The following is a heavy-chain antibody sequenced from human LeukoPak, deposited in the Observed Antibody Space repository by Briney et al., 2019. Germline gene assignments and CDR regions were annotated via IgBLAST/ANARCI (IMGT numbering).Heavy chain of an antibody. J-gene: IGHJ4*02. CDR2: INPNSGGT. D-gene: IGHD6-19*01. CDR1: GYTFTGYY. V-gene: IGHV1-2*02. Sequence: ASVKVSCKASGYTFTGYYMHWVRQAPGQGLEWMGWINPNSGGTNYAQKFQGRVTMTRDTSISTAYMELSRLRSDGTAVYYCARSGSRGWYYSEQDMSFDYWGQGTLVTVSS. CDR3: ARSGSRGWYYSEQDMSFDY.